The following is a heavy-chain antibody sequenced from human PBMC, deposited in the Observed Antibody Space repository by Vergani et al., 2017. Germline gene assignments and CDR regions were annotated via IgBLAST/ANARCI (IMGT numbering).Heavy chain of an antibody. CDR3: ARVGYYDSSGYSNWFDP. CDR1: GGSISSYY. D-gene: IGHD3-22*01. CDR2: IYYSGST. V-gene: IGHV4-59*01. Sequence: QVQLQESGPGLVKPSETLSLTCTVSGGSISSYYWSWIRQPPGKGLEWIGYIYYSGSTNYNPSLKSRVTISVDTSKNQFSLKLSSVTAADTAVYYCARVGYYDSSGYSNWFDPWGQGTLVTVSS. J-gene: IGHJ5*02.